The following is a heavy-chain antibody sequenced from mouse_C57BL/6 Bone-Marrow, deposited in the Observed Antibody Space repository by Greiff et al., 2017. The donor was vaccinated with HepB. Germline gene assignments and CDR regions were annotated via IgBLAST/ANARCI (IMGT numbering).Heavy chain of an antibody. V-gene: IGHV1-81*01. CDR3: ARPLLPFAY. CDR1: GYTFTSYG. J-gene: IGHJ3*01. Sequence: VQLQQSGAELARPGASVKLSCKASGYTFTSYGISWVKQRTGQGLEWIGEIYPRSGNTYYNEKFKGKATLTADKSSSTAYMELRSLTSEDSAVYFCARPLLPFAYWGQGTLVTVSA. CDR2: IYPRSGNT. D-gene: IGHD2-1*01.